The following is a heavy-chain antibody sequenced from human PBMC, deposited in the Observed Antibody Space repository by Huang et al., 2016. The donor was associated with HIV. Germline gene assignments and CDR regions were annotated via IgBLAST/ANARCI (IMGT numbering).Heavy chain of an antibody. Sequence: QVHLEESGGGVVQPGRPLRLSCTASGFMFSTFGIDGVRQAPGKRLEWVAGIANDGSRKYYVDSVKGRFTTPRDNSKNIVYLQMNSLRPEDTAVYYCAKPSGDYEFFDFWGQGTVVTVSS. V-gene: IGHV3-30*18. CDR3: AKPSGDYEFFDF. D-gene: IGHD4-17*01. J-gene: IGHJ4*02. CDR2: IANDGSRK. CDR1: GFMFSTFG.